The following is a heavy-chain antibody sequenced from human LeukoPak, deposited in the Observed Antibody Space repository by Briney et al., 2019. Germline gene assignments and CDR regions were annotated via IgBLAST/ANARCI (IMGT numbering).Heavy chain of an antibody. V-gene: IGHV3-23*01. CDR3: ASRYCSGGSCYFHDAFDI. J-gene: IGHJ3*02. CDR1: GFTFSIYA. D-gene: IGHD2-15*01. CDR2: ISGSGGST. Sequence: GGSLRLSCVASGFTFSIYAMSWVRQAPGKGLEWVSAISGSGGSTYYADSVKGRFTISRDNSKNTLYLQMNSLRAEDTAVYYCASRYCSGGSCYFHDAFDIWGQGTMVTVSS.